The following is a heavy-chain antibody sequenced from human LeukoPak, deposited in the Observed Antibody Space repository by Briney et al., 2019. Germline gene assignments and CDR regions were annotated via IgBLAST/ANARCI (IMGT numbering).Heavy chain of an antibody. D-gene: IGHD3-16*01. CDR3: ARVITVRGVIFDY. J-gene: IGHJ4*02. CDR1: GFSFSTYG. Sequence: GGSLRLSCAGSGFSFSTYGMTWVRQAPGKGLEWVSSISSGSTYIYYADSMKGRFTISRDNAKNSLYLQMNSLRAEDTAVYYCARVITVRGVIFDYWGQGTLVTVSS. CDR2: ISSGSTYI. V-gene: IGHV3-21*01.